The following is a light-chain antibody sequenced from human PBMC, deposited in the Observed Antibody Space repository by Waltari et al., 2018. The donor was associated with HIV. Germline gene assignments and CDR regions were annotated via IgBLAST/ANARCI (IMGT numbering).Light chain of an antibody. CDR3: QSSDTDTWV. V-gene: IGLV6-57*03. Sequence: NFLLAQPHSVSESPGKTVTISCTRSTGSIADSYVQWSHQRPGSAPTTVIYENTQTASGVPDRFSGSIDISSNSASLVISGLETEDEADYYCQSSDTDTWVFGGGTKLTVL. J-gene: IGLJ3*02. CDR1: TGSIADSY. CDR2: ENT.